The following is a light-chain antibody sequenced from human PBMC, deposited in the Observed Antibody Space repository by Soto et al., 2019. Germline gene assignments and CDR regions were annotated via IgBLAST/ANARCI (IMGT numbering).Light chain of an antibody. CDR3: VLYMGSGISV. CDR2: STN. J-gene: IGLJ1*01. CDR1: SGSVSTDYY. Sequence: QTVVTQGPSFSVSPGGTVTLTCGLSSGSVSTDYYPGWFQQTPGQAPRTLIYSTNTRSSGGPDRVSGSILGNKAALTITGAQADDESDYYCVLYMGSGISVFGTGTKLTVL. V-gene: IGLV8-61*01.